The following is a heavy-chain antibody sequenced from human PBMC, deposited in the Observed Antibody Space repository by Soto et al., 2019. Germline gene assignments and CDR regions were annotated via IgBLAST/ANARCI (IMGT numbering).Heavy chain of an antibody. CDR1: GGSISSGDYY. Sequence: SETLSLTCTVSGGSISSGDYYWSWIRQPPGKGLEWIGYIYYSGSTYYNPSLKSRVTISVDTSKNQFSLKLSSVTAADTAVYYCARVPSYYYDSSGYFFGASSMDVWGQGTTVTVSS. CDR3: ARVPSYYYDSSGYFFGASSMDV. J-gene: IGHJ6*02. CDR2: IYYSGST. V-gene: IGHV4-30-4*01. D-gene: IGHD3-22*01.